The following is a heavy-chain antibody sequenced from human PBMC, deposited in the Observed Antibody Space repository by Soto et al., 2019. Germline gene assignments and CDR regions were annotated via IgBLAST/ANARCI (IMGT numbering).Heavy chain of an antibody. Sequence: EVQLVESGGGLVQPGGSLRLSCAASGFTFSDHYMDWVRQAPGKGLEWVGRTRNKANSYTTEYAASVKGRFTISRDDSKNSLYLQMNSLKTEDTAVYDCARTPGYSSSWYYFDYWGQGTLVTVSS. V-gene: IGHV3-72*01. CDR2: TRNKANSYTT. D-gene: IGHD6-13*01. CDR1: GFTFSDHY. CDR3: ARTPGYSSSWYYFDY. J-gene: IGHJ4*02.